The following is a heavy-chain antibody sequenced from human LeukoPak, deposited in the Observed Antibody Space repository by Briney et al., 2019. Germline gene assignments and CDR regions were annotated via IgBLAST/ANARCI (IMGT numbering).Heavy chain of an antibody. Sequence: PSETLCLTCTVSGGSISSYYWSWIRQPPGKGLEWIGDIYYSGSTNYNPSLKRRVTISVDTSKNQFSLKLRSVTAADTAVYYCARDNYYDSSGQGVPHNWFDPWGQGTLVTVSS. CDR3: ARDNYYDSSGQGVPHNWFDP. J-gene: IGHJ5*02. CDR1: GGSISSYY. CDR2: IYYSGST. D-gene: IGHD3-22*01. V-gene: IGHV4-59*01.